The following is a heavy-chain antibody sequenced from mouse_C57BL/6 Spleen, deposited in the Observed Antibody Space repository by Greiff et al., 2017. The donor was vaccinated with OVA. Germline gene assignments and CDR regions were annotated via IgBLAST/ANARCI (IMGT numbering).Heavy chain of an antibody. CDR1: GYTFTSYW. J-gene: IGHJ2*01. CDR2: IDPSDSYT. V-gene: IGHV1-59*01. CDR3: ARSRVYYGNSYGLN. D-gene: IGHD1-1*01. Sequence: QVQLQQPGAELVRPGTSVKLSCKASGYTFTSYWMHWVKQRPGQGLEWIGVIDPSDSYTNYNQKFKVKATLTVDTSSSTAYMQLSILTSDDSAVYYCARSRVYYGNSYGLNWGQGTTLTVSS.